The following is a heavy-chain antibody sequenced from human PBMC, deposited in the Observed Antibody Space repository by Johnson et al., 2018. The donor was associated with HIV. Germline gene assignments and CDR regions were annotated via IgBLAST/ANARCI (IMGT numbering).Heavy chain of an antibody. D-gene: IGHD3-10*01. CDR1: GFTFSRYG. CDR3: AREGQEFNDAFDI. CDR2: IWYDGSNK. Sequence: QVQLVESGGGVVQPGRSLRLSCAASGFTFSRYGMHWVRQAPGKGLEWVAVIWYDGSNKYYADSVKGRFTISRDNSKNTLYLQMNSLRAEDTAVYYCAREGQEFNDAFDIWGQGTMVTVSS. J-gene: IGHJ3*02. V-gene: IGHV3-33*08.